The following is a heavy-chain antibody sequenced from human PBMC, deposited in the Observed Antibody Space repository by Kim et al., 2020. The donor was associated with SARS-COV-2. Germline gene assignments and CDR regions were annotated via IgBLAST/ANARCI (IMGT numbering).Heavy chain of an antibody. CDR3: ARDIVAGLTVGEKLSFDC. CDR1: GYKFISSA. Sequence: ASVKVSCKASGYKFISSAVSWVRQAPGQGPEWMGWINNYNGNTKYAEKFEGRVTLTRDTSTNTAYMELRGLTSDDTAKYFCARDIVAGLTVGEKLSFDCWGQGTQVTVSS. J-gene: IGHJ4*02. D-gene: IGHD5-12*01. V-gene: IGHV1-18*01. CDR2: INNYNGNT.